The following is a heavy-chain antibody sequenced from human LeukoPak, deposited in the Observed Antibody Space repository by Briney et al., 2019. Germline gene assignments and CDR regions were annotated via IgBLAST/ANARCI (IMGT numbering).Heavy chain of an antibody. D-gene: IGHD2-2*02. CDR3: ARERRGYCSSTSCYNYYYMDV. V-gene: IGHV3-48*03. CDR2: ISSSGSTI. Sequence: QPGGSLRLSCAASGFTFSSYEMNWVRQAPGKGLEWVSYISSSGSTIYYADSVKGRFTISRDNAKNSLYLQMNSLRAEDTAVYYCARERRGYCSSTSCYNYYYMDVWGKGTTVTISS. CDR1: GFTFSSYE. J-gene: IGHJ6*03.